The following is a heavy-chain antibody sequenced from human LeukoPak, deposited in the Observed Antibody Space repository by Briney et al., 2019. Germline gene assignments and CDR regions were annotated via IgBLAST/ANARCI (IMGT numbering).Heavy chain of an antibody. Sequence: GGSLRLSCTASGFTFGDYALSWVRQAPGKGLEWVGLIRSKPYGGTTEYAASVKGRFTISRDDSKNIAYLQMNSLKTEDTAVYYCTTDGYYYGSGSHIMALYYFDYWGQGTLVTVSS. CDR2: IRSKPYGGTT. CDR3: TTDGYYYGSGSHIMALYYFDY. D-gene: IGHD3-10*01. J-gene: IGHJ4*02. CDR1: GFTFGDYA. V-gene: IGHV3-49*04.